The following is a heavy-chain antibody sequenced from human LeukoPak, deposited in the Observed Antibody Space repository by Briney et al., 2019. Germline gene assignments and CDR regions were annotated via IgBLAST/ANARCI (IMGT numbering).Heavy chain of an antibody. J-gene: IGHJ4*02. CDR3: ARITTTVTTSVGPFDY. CDR2: IYPGDSDT. CDR1: GYSFTSYW. V-gene: IGHV5-51*01. D-gene: IGHD4-17*01. Sequence: GEALKISCKGAGYSFTSYWNGWVRQMPGKGLEWMGIIYPGDSDTRYSPSFQGQVTISADKSISTAYLQWSSLKASDTAMYYCARITTTVTTSVGPFDYWGQGTLVTVSS.